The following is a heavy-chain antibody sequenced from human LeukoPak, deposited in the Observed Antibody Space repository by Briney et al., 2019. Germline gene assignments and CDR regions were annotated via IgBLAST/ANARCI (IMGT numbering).Heavy chain of an antibody. J-gene: IGHJ4*02. V-gene: IGHV1-69*04. CDR3: ARDEGYSYGPPFDY. CDR1: GYTFTSYG. CDR2: IIPILGIA. D-gene: IGHD5-18*01. Sequence: SVKVSCKASGYTFTSYGISWVRQAPGQGLEWMGRIIPILGIANYAQKFQGRVTITADKSTSTAYMELSSLRSEDTAVYYCARDEGYSYGPPFDYWGQGTLVTVSS.